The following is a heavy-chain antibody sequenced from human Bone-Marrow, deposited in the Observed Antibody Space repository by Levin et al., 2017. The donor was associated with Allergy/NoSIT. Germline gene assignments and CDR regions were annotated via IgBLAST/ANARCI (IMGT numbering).Heavy chain of an antibody. J-gene: IGHJ6*02. V-gene: IGHV3-23*01. CDR3: ANHFAAVPDPYYYYGMAV. CDR1: GFTFSSYA. CDR2: ISGSGNST. D-gene: IGHD3-3*02. Sequence: GESLKISCAASGFTFSSYAMTWARQAPGKGLEWVSVISGSGNSTYYADSVKGRFTISRDNSKNTLFLQMNSLRAENTAVYYGANHFAAVPDPYYYYGMAVWGQGTTVTVSS.